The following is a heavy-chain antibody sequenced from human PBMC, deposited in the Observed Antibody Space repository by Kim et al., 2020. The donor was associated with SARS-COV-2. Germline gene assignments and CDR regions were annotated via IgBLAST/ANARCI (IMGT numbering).Heavy chain of an antibody. J-gene: IGHJ6*03. CDR3: ARGSMATRPGLVRYYYYYYMDV. CDR1: GYTFTSYD. V-gene: IGHV1-8*01. D-gene: IGHD6-6*01. Sequence: ASVKVSCKASGYTFTSYDINWVRQATGQGLEWMGWMNPNSGNTGYAQKFQGRVTMTRNTSRSTAYMELSSLRSEDTAVYYCARGSMATRPGLVRYYYYYYMDVWGKGTTVTVSS. CDR2: MNPNSGNT.